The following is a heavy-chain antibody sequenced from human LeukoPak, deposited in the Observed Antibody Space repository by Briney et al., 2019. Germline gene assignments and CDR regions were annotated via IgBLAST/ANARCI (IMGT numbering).Heavy chain of an antibody. CDR3: AREDQYNWNYAGQFDY. J-gene: IGHJ4*02. Sequence: GGSLRLSCAASGLTFSSYWMSWVRQAPGKGLEWVASIKQDGSEKYYVDSVKGRFTISRDNAKNSLYLQMNSLRAEDTAVYYCAREDQYNWNYAGQFDYWGQGTLVTVSS. CDR1: GLTFSSYW. V-gene: IGHV3-7*01. D-gene: IGHD1-7*01. CDR2: IKQDGSEK.